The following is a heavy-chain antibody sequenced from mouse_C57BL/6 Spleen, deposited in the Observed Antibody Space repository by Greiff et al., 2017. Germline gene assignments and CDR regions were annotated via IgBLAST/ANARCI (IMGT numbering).Heavy chain of an antibody. Sequence: EVKLMESGGGLVQPGGSLSLSCAASGFTFTAYYMSWVRQPPGKALEWLGFIRNKANGYTTEYSESVKGRFTISRDNSQSILYLQMNALRAENSATYYCARLGYGNYVAYWGQGTLVTVSA. D-gene: IGHD2-1*01. V-gene: IGHV7-3*01. J-gene: IGHJ3*01. CDR3: ARLGYGNYVAY. CDR2: IRNKANGYTT. CDR1: GFTFTAYY.